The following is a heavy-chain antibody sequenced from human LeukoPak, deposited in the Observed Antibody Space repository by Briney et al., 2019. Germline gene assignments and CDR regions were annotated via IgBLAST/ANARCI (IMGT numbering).Heavy chain of an antibody. D-gene: IGHD4/OR15-4a*01. CDR3: ARVGASLPDAFDV. V-gene: IGHV3-64*01. CDR1: GFTFDDYA. CDR2: ISSNGGST. Sequence: PGRSLRLSCAASGFTFDDYAMHWVRQAPGKGLQHVSAISSNGGSTYYANSVKGRFTISRDNSKNTLYLQMGSLRAEDMAVYYCARVGASLPDAFDVWGQGTMVTVSS. J-gene: IGHJ3*01.